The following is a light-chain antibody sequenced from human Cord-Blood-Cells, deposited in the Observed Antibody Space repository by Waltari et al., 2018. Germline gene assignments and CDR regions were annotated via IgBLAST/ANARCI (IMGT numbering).Light chain of an antibody. CDR1: KGISSY. V-gene: IGKV1-9*01. CDR3: QQLNSYTLT. J-gene: IGKJ4*01. CDR2: AAS. Sequence: IQFTQSPYSLSASLVDRVTITCRASKGISSYLAWYQQKPGKAPKLLIYAASTLQSGVPSRFSGSGSGTEFTLTISSLQPEDFETYYCQQLNSYTLTFGGGTKVEIK.